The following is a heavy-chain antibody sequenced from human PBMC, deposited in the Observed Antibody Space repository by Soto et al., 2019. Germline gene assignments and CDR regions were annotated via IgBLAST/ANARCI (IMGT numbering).Heavy chain of an antibody. CDR3: GRKGGFGVTAFTGMDA. CDR2: IYYNGDT. CDR1: GGPISGDY. D-gene: IGHD2-8*01. V-gene: IGHV4-59*01. J-gene: IGHJ6*04. Sequence: SETLSLTCTVSGGPISGDYWTWIRQPPGKGLEWIGSIYYNGDTKYNPSLKSRVTISVDTSKNQFSLKVHSVTAADTAVYYCGRKGGFGVTAFTGMDAWGKGNAVTVSS.